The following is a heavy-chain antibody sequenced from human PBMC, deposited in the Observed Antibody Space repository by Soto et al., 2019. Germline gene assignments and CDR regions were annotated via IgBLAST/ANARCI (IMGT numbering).Heavy chain of an antibody. J-gene: IGHJ5*02. V-gene: IGHV1-18*01. CDR2: MNTNNGNT. D-gene: IGHD3-10*01. CDR1: GYTFTRYD. Sequence: ASVKVSCKASGYTFTRYDINWVRQATGQGLEWMGWMNTNNGNTNYAQKLQGRVTMTTDTSTSTAYMELRSLRSDDTAVYYCARDGRDLLLRSWFDPWGQGTLVTVSS. CDR3: ARDGRDLLLRSWFDP.